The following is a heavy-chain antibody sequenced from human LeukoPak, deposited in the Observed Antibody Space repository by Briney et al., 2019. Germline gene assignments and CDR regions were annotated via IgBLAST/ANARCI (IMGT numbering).Heavy chain of an antibody. CDR2: ISSSGSTI. V-gene: IGHV3-11*01. CDR1: GFTFSDYY. D-gene: IGHD3-9*01. CDR3: ARDGSRAGYGYYYYYGMDV. Sequence: GGSLRLSCAASGFTFSDYYMSCIRQAPGEGLEWVSYISSSGSTIYYADSVKGRFTISRDNAKNSLYLQMNSLRAEDTAVYYCARDGSRAGYGYYYYYGMDVWGQGTTVTVSS. J-gene: IGHJ6*02.